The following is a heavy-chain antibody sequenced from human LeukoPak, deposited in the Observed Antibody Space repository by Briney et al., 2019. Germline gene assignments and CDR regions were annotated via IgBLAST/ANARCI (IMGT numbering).Heavy chain of an antibody. V-gene: IGHV4-39*01. J-gene: IGHJ4*02. CDR2: IYYSGST. CDR1: GGSISSSSYY. D-gene: IGHD2-21*02. CDR3: ASSYCGGDCYVFDY. Sequence: PSETLSLTCTVSGGSISSSSYYWGWIRQHPGKGLEWIGSIYYSGSTYYNPSLKSRVTISVDTSKNQFSLKLSSVTAADTAVYYCASSYCGGDCYVFDYWGQGTLVTVSS.